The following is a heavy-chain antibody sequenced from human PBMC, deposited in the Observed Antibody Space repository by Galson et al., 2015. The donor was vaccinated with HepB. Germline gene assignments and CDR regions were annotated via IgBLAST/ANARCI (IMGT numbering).Heavy chain of an antibody. D-gene: IGHD1-26*01. Sequence: SLRLSCATSGFTFDDYGMSWVRQAPGKGLEWVAGVNWSGTSTEYADFVEGRFTISRDNDKKTASLEMKGLRAEDTAFYFCARGHEVGAGGLGRFDPWGQGVLVTVSS. CDR2: VNWSGTST. CDR3: ARGHEVGAGGLGRFDP. CDR1: GFTFDDYG. J-gene: IGHJ5*02. V-gene: IGHV3-20*04.